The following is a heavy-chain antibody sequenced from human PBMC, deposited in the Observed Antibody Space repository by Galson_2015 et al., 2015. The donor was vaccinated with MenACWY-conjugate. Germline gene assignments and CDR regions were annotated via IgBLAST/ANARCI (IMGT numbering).Heavy chain of an antibody. CDR3: ARMGSSSSRDYYYYYMDV. CDR1: GFSLSTSGMC. V-gene: IGHV2-70*01. Sequence: PALVKPTQTLTLTCTFSGFSLSTSGMCVSWIRQPPGKALEWLALIDWDDDKYYGTSLKTRLTISKDTSKNQVVLTMTNMDPVDTATYYCARMGSSSSRDYYYYYMDVWGKGTTVTVSS. D-gene: IGHD6-6*01. J-gene: IGHJ6*03. CDR2: IDWDDDK.